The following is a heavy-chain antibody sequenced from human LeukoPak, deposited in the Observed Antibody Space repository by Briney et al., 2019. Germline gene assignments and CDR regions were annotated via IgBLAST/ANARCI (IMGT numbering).Heavy chain of an antibody. V-gene: IGHV1-2*02. Sequence: ASVKVSCKASGYTFTDYYMHWVRQAPGQGLEWMGWIHPNSGGTNYGQKFQGRVTMTRDTSISIGYMELSRLIAYMELSRLRSDDTAVYYCARSLGYSGYDYFDYWGQGTLVTVSS. CDR3: ARSLGYSGYDYFDY. CDR1: GYTFTDYY. D-gene: IGHD5-12*01. CDR2: IHPNSGGT. J-gene: IGHJ4*02.